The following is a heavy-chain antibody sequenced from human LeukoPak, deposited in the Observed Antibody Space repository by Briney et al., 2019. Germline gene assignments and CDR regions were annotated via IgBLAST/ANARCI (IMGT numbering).Heavy chain of an antibody. J-gene: IGHJ5*02. CDR1: GYTFTSYG. D-gene: IGHD3-10*01. CDR3: ARGPPKYYYALGNWFDP. CDR2: ISAYNGNT. V-gene: IGHV1-18*01. Sequence: ASVKVSCKASGYTFTSYGISWVRQAPGQGLEWMGWISAYNGNTNYAQKLQGRVTMTTDTSTSTAYMELRSLRSEDTAVYYCARGPPKYYYALGNWFDPWGQGTLVTVSS.